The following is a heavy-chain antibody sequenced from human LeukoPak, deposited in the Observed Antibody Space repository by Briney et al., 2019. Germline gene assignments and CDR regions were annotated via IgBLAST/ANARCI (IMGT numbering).Heavy chain of an antibody. CDR2: ISSSGGTI. CDR1: GFTFSSYE. J-gene: IGHJ4*02. D-gene: IGHD2-15*01. CDR3: GGDRQGSLDY. Sequence: PGGSLRLSCAASGFTFSSYEMNWVRQAPGKGLEWVSYISSSGGTIYYADSVKGRFTISRDNAKNSLYLQMNSMRAEDTAVYYCGGDRQGSLDYWGQGTLVTVSS. V-gene: IGHV3-48*03.